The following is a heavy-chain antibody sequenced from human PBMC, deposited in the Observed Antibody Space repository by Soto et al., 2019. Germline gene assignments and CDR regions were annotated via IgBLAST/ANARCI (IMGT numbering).Heavy chain of an antibody. D-gene: IGHD2-15*01. J-gene: IGHJ5*02. Sequence: ASVKVSCKASGYTFTSYYMHWVRQAPGQGLEWMGIINPSGGSTSYAQKFQGRVTMTRDTSTSTVYMELSSLRSEDTAVYYCARGMGQDIVVVVAATDWFDPWGQGTLVT. V-gene: IGHV1-46*01. CDR3: ARGMGQDIVVVVAATDWFDP. CDR2: INPSGGST. CDR1: GYTFTSYY.